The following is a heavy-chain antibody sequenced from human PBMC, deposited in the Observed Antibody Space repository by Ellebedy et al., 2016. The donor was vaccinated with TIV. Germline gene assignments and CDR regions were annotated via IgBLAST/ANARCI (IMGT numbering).Heavy chain of an antibody. CDR2: IKEDGSQT. V-gene: IGHV3-7*01. Sequence: GESLKISCAASGFTFNSYAMSWVRQAPGKGLEWVANIKEDGSQTYYVGSVKGRFTISRDNAKNSLYLQMNSLRAEDTAVYYCARVAGREHFDYWGQGTLVTVSS. J-gene: IGHJ4*02. CDR1: GFTFNSYA. CDR3: ARVAGREHFDY.